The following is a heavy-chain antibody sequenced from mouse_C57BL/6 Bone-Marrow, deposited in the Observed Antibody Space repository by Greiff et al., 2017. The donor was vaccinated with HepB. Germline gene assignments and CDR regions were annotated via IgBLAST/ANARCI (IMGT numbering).Heavy chain of an antibody. CDR1: GFTFSDYG. Sequence: DVQLVESGGGLVKPGGSLKLSCAASGFTFSDYGMHWVRQAPEKGLEWVAYISSGSSTIYYADTVKGRFTISRDNAKNTLFLQMTSLRSEDTAMYYCARPIYYGNPAWFAYWGQGTLVTVSA. V-gene: IGHV5-17*01. CDR2: ISSGSSTI. J-gene: IGHJ3*01. CDR3: ARPIYYGNPAWFAY. D-gene: IGHD2-1*01.